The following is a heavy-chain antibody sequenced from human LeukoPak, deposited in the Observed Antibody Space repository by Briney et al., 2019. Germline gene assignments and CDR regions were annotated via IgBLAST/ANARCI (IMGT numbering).Heavy chain of an antibody. CDR3: ARPLYYYDSSGYYDY. V-gene: IGHV1-2*06. D-gene: IGHD3-22*01. Sequence: GASVKVPCKASGYTFTGYYMHWVRQAPGQGLEWMGRINPNSGGTNYAQKFQGRVTMTRDTSISTAYMELSRLRSDDTAVYYCARPLYYYDSSGYYDYWGQGTLVTVSS. CDR1: GYTFTGYY. CDR2: INPNSGGT. J-gene: IGHJ4*02.